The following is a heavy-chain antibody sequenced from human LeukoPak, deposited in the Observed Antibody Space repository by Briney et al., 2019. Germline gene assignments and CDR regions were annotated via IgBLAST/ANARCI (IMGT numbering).Heavy chain of an antibody. CDR1: GGSISSSSYY. V-gene: IGHV4-39*07. Sequence: SETLSLTCIVSGGSISSSSYYWSWIRQPPGKGLEWIGEINHSGSTNYNPSLKSRVTISVDTSKNQFSLKLSSVTAADTAVYYCARGSPRYYYGSGSYQQNWFDPWGQGTLVTVSS. CDR3: ARGSPRYYYGSGSYQQNWFDP. D-gene: IGHD3-10*01. CDR2: INHSGST. J-gene: IGHJ5*02.